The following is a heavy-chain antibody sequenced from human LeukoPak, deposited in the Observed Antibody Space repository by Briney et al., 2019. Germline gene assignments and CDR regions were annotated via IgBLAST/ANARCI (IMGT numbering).Heavy chain of an antibody. CDR3: ARWSLHSSGWYFDY. Sequence: NPSETLSLTCIVSGDSISSYYWSWIRQPPGKGLECIGYISYSGSTNYNPSLKSRVTISVDTSKNQFSLNLTSVTAADTAMYYCARWSLHSSGWYFDYWGQGTLVTVSS. J-gene: IGHJ4*02. V-gene: IGHV4-59*01. CDR2: ISYSGST. CDR1: GDSISSYY. D-gene: IGHD6-19*01.